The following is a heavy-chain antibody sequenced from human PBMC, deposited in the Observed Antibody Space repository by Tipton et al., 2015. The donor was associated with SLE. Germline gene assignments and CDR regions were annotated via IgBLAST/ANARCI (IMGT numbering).Heavy chain of an antibody. V-gene: IGHV3-23*01. CDR1: GFTFSAYW. J-gene: IGHJ4*02. Sequence: GSLRLSCAASGFTFSAYWMTWVRQAPGKGLEWVSGVTNSGGTTWYADSVKGRFTISRDNANNALYLQMNSLRVEDTALYFCVGTGAAAHWGRGTLVTVSS. CDR2: VTNSGGTT. D-gene: IGHD6-13*01. CDR3: VGTGAAAH.